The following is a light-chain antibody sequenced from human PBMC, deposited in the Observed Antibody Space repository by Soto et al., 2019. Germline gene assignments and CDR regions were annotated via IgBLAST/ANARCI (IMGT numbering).Light chain of an antibody. CDR1: QSVSTN. Sequence: EIVMTQSPATLSVSPGERATLSCRASQSVSTNLVWYQQKPGQAPRLLIYGASTRATGVPGRFSGTGSGTEFTLTISSLQSEDSAVYYCQQYNQWWTFGQGTKVDIK. V-gene: IGKV3-15*01. CDR2: GAS. CDR3: QQYNQWWT. J-gene: IGKJ1*01.